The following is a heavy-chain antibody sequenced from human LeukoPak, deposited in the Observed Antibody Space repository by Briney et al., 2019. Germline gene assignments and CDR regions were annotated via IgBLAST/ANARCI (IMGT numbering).Heavy chain of an antibody. CDR2: IYSGGST. CDR1: GFTVSSNY. CDR3: AREEPITTSGYRDY. D-gene: IGHD3-22*01. J-gene: IGHJ4*02. V-gene: IGHV3-53*01. Sequence: PGGSLRLSCAASGFTVSSNYMSWVRQAPGKGLEWVSVIYSGGSTYYADSVKGRFTISRDNSKNTLYLQMNSLRAEDTAVYYCAREEPITTSGYRDYWGQGTLVTVSS.